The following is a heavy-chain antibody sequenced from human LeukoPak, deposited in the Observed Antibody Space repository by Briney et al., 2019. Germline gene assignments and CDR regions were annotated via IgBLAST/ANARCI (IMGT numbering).Heavy chain of an antibody. CDR3: ARGTYCDS. J-gene: IGHJ4*02. CDR1: GYTFSSYG. CDR2: ISTYNGNT. D-gene: IGHD3-16*01. V-gene: IGHV1-18*01. Sequence: GASVKVSCKASGYTFSSYGISWERQAPGQGLEWMAWISTYNGNTEYTQKLQGRVTVTTDTSTSTAYMELTSLRSDDTAVYYCARGTYCDSWGQGTLATVSA.